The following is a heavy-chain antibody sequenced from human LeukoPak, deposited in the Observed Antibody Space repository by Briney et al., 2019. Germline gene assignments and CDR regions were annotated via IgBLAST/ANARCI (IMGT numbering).Heavy chain of an antibody. V-gene: IGHV3-74*01. Sequence: TGGSLRLSCAASGFTFSPYWMHWVRQAPGKGLVWVSRIKSDGGTNYADSVKGRFTISRDNAKKTVSLQMNSLRPEDTGVYYCARAPSEIGGYYPEYFRHWGQGTLVTVSS. J-gene: IGHJ1*01. CDR1: GFTFSPYW. CDR3: ARAPSEIGGYYPEYFRH. D-gene: IGHD3-22*01. CDR2: IKSDGGT.